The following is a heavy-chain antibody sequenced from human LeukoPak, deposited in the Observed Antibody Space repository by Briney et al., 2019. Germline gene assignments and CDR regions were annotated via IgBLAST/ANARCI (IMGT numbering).Heavy chain of an antibody. CDR1: GYPFTTYE. V-gene: IGHV1-8*01. J-gene: IGHJ5*02. Sequence: GASLEVSCKTSGYPFTTYEINWVRQAAGQGLEWMGWVHPDTGYADYARKFQGRVTMTSDTSISTAYMELSSLRSDDTAVYFCARGPRNDPWGQGTLVTVSS. CDR3: ARGPRNDP. D-gene: IGHD1-14*01. CDR2: VHPDTGYA.